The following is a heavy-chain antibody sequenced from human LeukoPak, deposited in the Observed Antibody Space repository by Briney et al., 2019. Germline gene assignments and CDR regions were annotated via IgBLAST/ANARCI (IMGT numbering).Heavy chain of an antibody. CDR3: ARDRSTSFQGAFDI. Sequence: SETLSLTFTVSGGSIRSSTYYWDWIRQPPGRGLEWIGTIYYSGSTYYNPSLQSRGTISVDTSKNQFSLKLSSLTAADTAVYYCARDRSTSFQGAFDIWGQGTMVTVSS. V-gene: IGHV4-39*07. CDR2: IYYSGST. J-gene: IGHJ3*02. CDR1: GGSIRSSTYY. D-gene: IGHD2-2*01.